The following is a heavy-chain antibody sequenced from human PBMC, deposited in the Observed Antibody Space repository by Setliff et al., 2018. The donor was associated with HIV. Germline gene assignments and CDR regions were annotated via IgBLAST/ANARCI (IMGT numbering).Heavy chain of an antibody. D-gene: IGHD3-10*01. Sequence: SETLSLTCAVYGGSFSGYYWSWIRQPPGKGLEWIGEINHSGSTNYNPSLKSRVTISVDTSKNQFSLKLSSATAADTAVYYCARGRWVTMVRGVIITRPNFDYWGQGTLVTVSS. CDR3: ARGRWVTMVRGVIITRPNFDY. V-gene: IGHV4-34*01. J-gene: IGHJ4*02. CDR2: INHSGST. CDR1: GGSFSGYY.